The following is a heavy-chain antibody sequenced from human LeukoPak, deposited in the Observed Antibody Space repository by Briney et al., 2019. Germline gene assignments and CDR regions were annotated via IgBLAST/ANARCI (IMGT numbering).Heavy chain of an antibody. J-gene: IGHJ4*02. CDR3: ARGPRDYFDY. CDR1: GGSISSYY. CDR2: IYYSGST. Sequence: SETLSLTRTVSGGSISSYYWSWIRQPPGKGLEWIGYIYYSGSTNYNPSLKSRVTISVDTSKNQFTLKLSSVTAADTAVYYCARGPRDYFDYWGQGTLVTVSS. V-gene: IGHV4-59*12.